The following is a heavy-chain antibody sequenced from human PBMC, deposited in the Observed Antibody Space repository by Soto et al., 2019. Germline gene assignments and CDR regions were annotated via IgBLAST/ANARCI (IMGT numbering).Heavy chain of an antibody. CDR3: ARDRSRDSSGWCDP. CDR2: IYYNGST. CDR1: GGSISSHY. V-gene: IGHV4-59*11. Sequence: PSETLSLTCTVSGGSISSHYWSWIRQPPGQGLEWIGYIYYNGSTNYNPSLKGRFTISRDNAKNSLYLQMNSLRAEDTAVYYCARDRSRDSSGWCDPWGQGTLVTVSS. D-gene: IGHD6-19*01. J-gene: IGHJ5*02.